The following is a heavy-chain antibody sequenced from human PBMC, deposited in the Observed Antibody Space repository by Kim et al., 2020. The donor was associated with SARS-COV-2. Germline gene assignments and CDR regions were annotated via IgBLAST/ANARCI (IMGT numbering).Heavy chain of an antibody. Sequence: SFQGQVTISADKSISTAYLQWSSLKASDTAMYYCARLPSIHFDTNWYFDLWGRGTLVTVSS. D-gene: IGHD3-9*01. CDR3: ARLPSIHFDTNWYFDL. J-gene: IGHJ2*01. V-gene: IGHV5-51*01.